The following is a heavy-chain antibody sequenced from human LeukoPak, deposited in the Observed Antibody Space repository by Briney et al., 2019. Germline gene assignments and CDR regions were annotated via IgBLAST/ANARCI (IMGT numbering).Heavy chain of an antibody. J-gene: IGHJ4*02. D-gene: IGHD6-19*01. Sequence: PGRSLRLSCAASGFTFSNYDMHWVRQAPGKGLEWVAVISYDGTNKYYADSVKGRFTISRDNAKNSLYLQMNSLRAEDTAVYYCAKGKDSVAGATNHYWGQGTLVTVSS. CDR1: GFTFSNYD. V-gene: IGHV3-30*18. CDR3: AKGKDSVAGATNHY. CDR2: ISYDGTNK.